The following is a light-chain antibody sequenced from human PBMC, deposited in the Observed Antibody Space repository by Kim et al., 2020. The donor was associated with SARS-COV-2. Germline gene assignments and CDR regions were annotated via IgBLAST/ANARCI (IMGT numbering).Light chain of an antibody. CDR3: QQYGSSPPYT. CDR1: QSVTSSY. V-gene: IGKV3-20*01. CDR2: GAS. J-gene: IGKJ2*01. Sequence: SPGESATISCRASQSVTSSYLAWYQQKPGQAPRLLIYGASSRATGIPDRFSGSGSRTDFTLTISRLEPEDFAVYYCQQYGSSPPYTFGQGTKLEI.